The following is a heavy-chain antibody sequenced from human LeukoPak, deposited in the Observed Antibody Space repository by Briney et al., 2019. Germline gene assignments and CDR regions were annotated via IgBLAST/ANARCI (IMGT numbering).Heavy chain of an antibody. Sequence: ASVKVSCKASGYTFTSYGISWVRQAPGQGLEWIGWISAYNGNTNYAQKLQGRVTMTTDTSTSTAYMELRSLRSDDTAVYYCARERHYDILTGYHKNYFDYWGQGTLVTVSS. CDR2: ISAYNGNT. CDR3: ARERHYDILTGYHKNYFDY. V-gene: IGHV1-18*01. J-gene: IGHJ4*02. D-gene: IGHD3-9*01. CDR1: GYTFTSYG.